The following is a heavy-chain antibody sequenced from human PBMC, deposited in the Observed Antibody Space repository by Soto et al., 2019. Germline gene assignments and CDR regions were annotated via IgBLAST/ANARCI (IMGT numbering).Heavy chain of an antibody. CDR2: IYTGGST. D-gene: IGHD4-17*01. CDR3: ARAYGGNPALFDP. J-gene: IGHJ5*02. CDR1: GFAVSSDY. V-gene: IGHV3-53*01. Sequence: SLRLSCAASGFAVSSDYMSWVRQAPGKGLEWVSVIYTGGSTYYADSVKGRFTFSRDNSKNTLYLQMNSLRAEDTAVYYCARAYGGNPALFDPWGQGTLVTVSS.